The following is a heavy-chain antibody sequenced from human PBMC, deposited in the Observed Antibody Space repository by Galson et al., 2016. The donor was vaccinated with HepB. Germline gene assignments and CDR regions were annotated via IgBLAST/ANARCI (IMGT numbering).Heavy chain of an antibody. CDR1: GYTFTSYY. J-gene: IGHJ6*03. CDR2: INPSGGST. D-gene: IGHD4-17*01. CDR3: ARGTVTPFHYCYYCMDV. Sequence: SVKVSCKASGYTFTSYYMHWVRQAPGQGLEWMGKINPSGGSTRYAQKFQGRVTMTRDTSTSTVYMELSSLRSEDTAVYYCARGTVTPFHYCYYCMDVWGKGPTVTVS. V-gene: IGHV1-46*01.